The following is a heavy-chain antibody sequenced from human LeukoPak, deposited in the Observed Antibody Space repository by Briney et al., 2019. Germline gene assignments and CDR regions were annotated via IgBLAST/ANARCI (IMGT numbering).Heavy chain of an antibody. CDR2: ISSSSSYI. J-gene: IGHJ4*02. CDR1: GFTFSSYS. CDR3: AREDRLGYYFDY. D-gene: IGHD1-26*01. V-gene: IGHV3-21*01. Sequence: GGSLRLSCAASGFTFSSYSMNWVRQAPGKGLEWVSSISSSSSYIYYADSVKGRFTISRDNSKNTLYLQMNSLRAEDTAVYYCAREDRLGYYFDYWGQGTLVTVSS.